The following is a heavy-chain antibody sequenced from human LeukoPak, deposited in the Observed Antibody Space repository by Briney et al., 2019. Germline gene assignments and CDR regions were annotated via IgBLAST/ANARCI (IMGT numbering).Heavy chain of an antibody. Sequence: PSETLSLTCAVYGGSFSGYYWSWIRQPPGKGLEWIGEINHSGSTNYNPSLKSRVTIPVDTSKNQFSLKLSSVTAADTAVYYCARVGYSYGYYYFDYWGQGTLVTVSS. CDR1: GGSFSGYY. D-gene: IGHD5-18*01. CDR3: ARVGYSYGYYYFDY. V-gene: IGHV4-34*01. J-gene: IGHJ4*02. CDR2: INHSGST.